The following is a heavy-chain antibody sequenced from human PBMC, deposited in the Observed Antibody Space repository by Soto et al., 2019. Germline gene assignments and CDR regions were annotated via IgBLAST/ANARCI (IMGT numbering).Heavy chain of an antibody. CDR2: IIPIPGTA. Sequence: QVQLVQSGAEVKKPGSSVKVSCKASGGTFGSYAISWVRQAPGQGLEWMGGIIPIPGTANDAQKFQGRVTTAADESTSTAYMELSSLRSEDTAVYYCARSQGSSTSLEIYYYYYYGMDVWGQGTTVTVSS. V-gene: IGHV1-69*01. CDR1: GGTFGSYA. J-gene: IGHJ6*02. D-gene: IGHD2-2*01. CDR3: ARSQGSSTSLEIYYYYYYGMDV.